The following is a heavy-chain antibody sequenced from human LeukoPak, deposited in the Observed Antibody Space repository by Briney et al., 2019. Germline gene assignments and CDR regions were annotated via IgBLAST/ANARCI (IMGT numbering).Heavy chain of an antibody. CDR3: ARQGYYDSSGYPFDY. V-gene: IGHV4-34*01. J-gene: IGHJ4*02. CDR2: IKHSGST. CDR1: GGSFSGCY. D-gene: IGHD3-22*01. Sequence: SETLSLTCAVYGGSFSGCYWSWIRQPPGKGLEWIGEIKHSGSTNYNPSLKSRVTISVDTSKNQFSLKLSSVTAADTAVYYCARQGYYDSSGYPFDYWGQGTLVTVSS.